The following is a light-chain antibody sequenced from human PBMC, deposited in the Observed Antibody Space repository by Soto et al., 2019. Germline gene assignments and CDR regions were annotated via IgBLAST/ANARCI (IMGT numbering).Light chain of an antibody. CDR3: LHLSNFPFT. Sequence: AIQMTQSPSSLSASVGDRVTITCRASQDIRNDLGWYQQRPEKAPKLMISAASNLQSGVPSRFSGSGSGTDFTLTISSLQPEDFATYFCLHLSNFPFTFGQGTKLRVK. CDR1: QDIRND. J-gene: IGKJ2*01. CDR2: AAS. V-gene: IGKV1-6*01.